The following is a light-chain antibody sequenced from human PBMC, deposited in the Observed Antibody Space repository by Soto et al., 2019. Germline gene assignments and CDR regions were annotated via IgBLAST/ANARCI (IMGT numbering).Light chain of an antibody. Sequence: DIQMSQSPSSLSANVKGRVPIHCRASQSVSSNLTWYQQKPGKAPKLLIYAASNLQSGVPSTFSGSGSGTDFTLTISSLQSEDFATYYCQQGHSSPRTFGQGAKVDIK. CDR2: AAS. CDR1: QSVSSN. V-gene: IGKV1-39*01. CDR3: QQGHSSPRT. J-gene: IGKJ1*01.